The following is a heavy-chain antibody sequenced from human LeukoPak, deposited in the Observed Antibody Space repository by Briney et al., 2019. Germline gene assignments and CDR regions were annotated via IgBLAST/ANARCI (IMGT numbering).Heavy chain of an antibody. Sequence: SVKVSCKASGGTFSSYAISWVRQAPGQGLEWMGGIIPIFGTANYAQKFQGRVTITADESTSTAYMELSSLRSEDTAVYYCARRSPYDSSGYYYDAFDIWGQGTMVTVSS. CDR2: IIPIFGTA. CDR1: GGTFSSYA. D-gene: IGHD3-22*01. V-gene: IGHV1-69*13. CDR3: ARRSPYDSSGYYYDAFDI. J-gene: IGHJ3*02.